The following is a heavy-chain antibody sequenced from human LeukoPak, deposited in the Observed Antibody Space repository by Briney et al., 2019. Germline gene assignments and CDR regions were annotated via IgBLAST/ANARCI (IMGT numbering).Heavy chain of an antibody. CDR1: GFTFDDYA. D-gene: IGHD2-2*01. CDR2: ISWNSGSI. CDR3: ARVGSSNRYYYYYMDV. V-gene: IGHV3-9*01. Sequence: GGSLRLSCAASGFTFDDYAMHWVRQAPGKGLEWVSGISWNSGSIGYADSVKGRFTISRDNAKNSLYLQMNSLRAEDTAVYYCARVGSSNRYYYYYMDVWGKGTTVTVSS. J-gene: IGHJ6*03.